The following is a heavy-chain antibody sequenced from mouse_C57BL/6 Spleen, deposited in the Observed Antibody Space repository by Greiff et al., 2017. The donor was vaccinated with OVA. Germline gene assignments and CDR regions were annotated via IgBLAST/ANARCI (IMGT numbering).Heavy chain of an antibody. J-gene: IGHJ3*01. V-gene: IGHV1-76*01. Sequence: VQLQQSGAELVRPGASVKLSCKASGYTFTDYYINWVKQRPGQGLEWIARIYPGSGNTYYNEKFKGKATLTAEKSSSNAYMQLSSLTSEDSAVYCCARSDYGSSPWFAYWGQGTLVTVSA. D-gene: IGHD1-1*01. CDR3: ARSDYGSSPWFAY. CDR2: IYPGSGNT. CDR1: GYTFTDYY.